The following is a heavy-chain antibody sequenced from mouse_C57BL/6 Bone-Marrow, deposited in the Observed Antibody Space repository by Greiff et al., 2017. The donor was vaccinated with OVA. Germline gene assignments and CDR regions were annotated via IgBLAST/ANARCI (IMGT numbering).Heavy chain of an antibody. V-gene: IGHV1-15*01. D-gene: IGHD2-5*01. CDR1: GYTFTDYE. J-gene: IGHJ4*01. Sequence: VQLVESGAELVRPGASVTLSCKASGYTFTDYEMHWVKQTPVHGLEWIGAIDPETGGTAYNQKFKGKAILTADKSSSTAYMELRGLTSEDSAVYYCTRGYSNYYAMDYWGQGTSVTVSS. CDR3: TRGYSNYYAMDY. CDR2: IDPETGGT.